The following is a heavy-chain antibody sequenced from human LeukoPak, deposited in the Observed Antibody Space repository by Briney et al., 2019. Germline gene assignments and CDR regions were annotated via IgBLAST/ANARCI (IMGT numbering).Heavy chain of an antibody. V-gene: IGHV3-23*01. J-gene: IGHJ3*02. CDR2: ISGSGGST. Sequence: GGSLRLSCAASAFTLSNAWMNWVRQAPGKGLEWVSAISGSGGSTYYADSVKGRFTISRDNSKNTLYLQMNSLRAEDTAVYYCAKSPCLRDAFDIWGQGTMVTVSS. CDR1: AFTLSNAW. CDR3: AKSPCLRDAFDI.